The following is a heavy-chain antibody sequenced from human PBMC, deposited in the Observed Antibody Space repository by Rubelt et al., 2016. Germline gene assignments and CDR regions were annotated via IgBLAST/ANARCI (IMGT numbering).Heavy chain of an antibody. CDR2: INTNSGNP. D-gene: IGHD2-15*01. CDR3: AITVAHRPKDFDH. V-gene: IGHV7-4-1*02. J-gene: IGHJ4*02. Sequence: INTNSGNPTYAQAFTGRFVFSLDTSVSTAYLQISSLKAEDTAVYYCAITVAHRPKDFDHRGQGTLVTVSS.